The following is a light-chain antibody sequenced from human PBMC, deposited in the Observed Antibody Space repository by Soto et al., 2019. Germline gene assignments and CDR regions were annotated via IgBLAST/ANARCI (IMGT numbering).Light chain of an antibody. V-gene: IGLV2-14*01. CDR1: SNDIGAYNY. CDR3: SSYTSSSALDRV. Sequence: SALTQPTSVSGSPGQSITISCTGSSNDIGAYNYVSWYQQHPGKAPRLLIHGVRDRPSGVSNRFSGSKSGNTASLTISGLQAEDEADYYCSSYTSSSALDRVFGTGTKVTVL. J-gene: IGLJ1*01. CDR2: GVR.